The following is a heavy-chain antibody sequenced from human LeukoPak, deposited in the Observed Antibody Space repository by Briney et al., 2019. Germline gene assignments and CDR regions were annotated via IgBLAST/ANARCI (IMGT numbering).Heavy chain of an antibody. D-gene: IGHD3-3*01. V-gene: IGHV1-69*05. CDR3: ARALRFLEWLYAFDI. CDR2: IIPIFGTA. CDR1: GGTFSSYA. Sequence: GSSAKVSCKASGGTFSSYAISWVRQAPGQGLEWMGGIIPIFGTANYAQKFQGRVTITTDESTSTAYMELSSLRSEDTAVYYCARALRFLEWLYAFDIWGQGTMVTVSS. J-gene: IGHJ3*02.